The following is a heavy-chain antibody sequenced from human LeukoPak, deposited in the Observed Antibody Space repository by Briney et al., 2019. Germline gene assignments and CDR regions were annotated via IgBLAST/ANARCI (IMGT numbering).Heavy chain of an antibody. CDR1: GGSISSSSYY. CDR3: ARETPNLGCGA. V-gene: IGHV4-61*01. CDR2: IYYSGST. Sequence: SETLSLTCTVSGGSISSSSYYWGWIRQPPGKGLEWIGYIYYSGSTNYNPSLKSRVTISVDTSKNQFSLKLSSVTAADTAVYYCARETPNLGCGAWGQGTLVTVSS. J-gene: IGHJ5*02. D-gene: IGHD3-10*01.